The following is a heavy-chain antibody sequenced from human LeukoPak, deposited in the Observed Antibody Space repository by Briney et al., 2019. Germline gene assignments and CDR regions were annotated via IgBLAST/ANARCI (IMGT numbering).Heavy chain of an antibody. CDR3: ARVSSPARGWFDP. CDR1: GYTFTSYA. J-gene: IGHJ5*02. D-gene: IGHD6-13*01. V-gene: IGHV1-3*01. CDR2: INAGNGNT. Sequence: ASVKVSCKASGYTFTSYAIHWVRQAPGQRLEWMGWINAGNGNTKYSQKFQGRVTITRDTSASTAYMELSSLRSEDTAVYYCARVSSPARGWFDPWGQGTLVTVSS.